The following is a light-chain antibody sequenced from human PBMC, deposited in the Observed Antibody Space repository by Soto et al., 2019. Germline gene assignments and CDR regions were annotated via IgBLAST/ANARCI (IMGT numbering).Light chain of an antibody. J-gene: IGLJ3*02. CDR3: AVWDDSLRGGV. CDR1: FSNIGSNY. V-gene: IGLV1-47*02. Sequence: QSVLTQPPSASGTPGQRVTISCSGRFSNIGSNYVYWYQQLPGTAPKLLIFTNDQRTSGVPGRFSGSKSGTSASLAISGLRSEDEADYYCAVWDDSLRGGVFGGGTKLTVL. CDR2: TND.